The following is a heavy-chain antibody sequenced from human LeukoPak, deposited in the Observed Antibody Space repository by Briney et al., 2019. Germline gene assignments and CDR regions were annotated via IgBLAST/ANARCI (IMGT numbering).Heavy chain of an antibody. D-gene: IGHD5-12*01. CDR3: ARLGSGHDTSRTYFDY. CDR2: ISSGGSTI. CDR1: GFTFSDYY. Sequence: PGGSLRLSCAASGFTFSDYYMSWIRQAPGKGLEWVSYISSGGSTIYYADSVKGRFTISRDNAKNSLYLQMNSLRAEDTAVYYCARLGSGHDTSRTYFDYWGQGTLVTVSS. V-gene: IGHV3-11*04. J-gene: IGHJ4*02.